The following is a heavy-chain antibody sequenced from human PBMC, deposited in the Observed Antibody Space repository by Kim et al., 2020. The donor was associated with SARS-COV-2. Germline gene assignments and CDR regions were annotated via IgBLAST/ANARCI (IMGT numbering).Heavy chain of an antibody. CDR3: ARDGCSSTSCYPNFDY. D-gene: IGHD2-2*01. CDR1: GGSISSSSYY. Sequence: SETLSLTCTVSGGSISSSSYYWGWIRQPPGKGLEWIGSIYYSGSTYYNPSLKSRVTISVDTSKNQFSLKLSSVTAADTAVYYCARDGCSSTSCYPNFDYWGQGTLVTVSS. CDR2: IYYSGST. J-gene: IGHJ4*02. V-gene: IGHV4-39*07.